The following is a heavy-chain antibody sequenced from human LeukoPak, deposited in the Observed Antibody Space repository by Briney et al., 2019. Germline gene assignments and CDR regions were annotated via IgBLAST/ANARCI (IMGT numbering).Heavy chain of an antibody. Sequence: GGSLRLSCVASGFTFSSYAMSWVRQAPGKGLEWVSVISGNGGSTYYRDSVKGRFTITRDNSKNTVYLQMNSLRAEDTAVYYCAKDGTTTITLDYWGQGTLVAVSS. CDR2: ISGNGGST. D-gene: IGHD1-1*01. J-gene: IGHJ4*02. CDR3: AKDGTTTITLDY. V-gene: IGHV3-23*01. CDR1: GFTFSSYA.